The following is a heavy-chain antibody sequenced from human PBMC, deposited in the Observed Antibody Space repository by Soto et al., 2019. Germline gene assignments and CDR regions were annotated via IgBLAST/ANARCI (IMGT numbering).Heavy chain of an antibody. D-gene: IGHD3-10*01. CDR2: IWYDGSNK. V-gene: IGHV3-33*01. Sequence: QVQLVEAGGGVVQPGRSLRLSCAASGFTFSSYGMHWVRQAPGKGLGWVAVIWYDGSNKYYADSVKGRFTISRDNSKNTLYLQMNSLRAEDTAVYYCARADHGSGSDYWGQGTLVTVSS. CDR3: ARADHGSGSDY. CDR1: GFTFSSYG. J-gene: IGHJ4*02.